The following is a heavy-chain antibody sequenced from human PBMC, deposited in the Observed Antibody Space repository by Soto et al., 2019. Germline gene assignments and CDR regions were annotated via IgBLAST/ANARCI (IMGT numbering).Heavy chain of an antibody. CDR3: ASWHEREHAYDV. D-gene: IGHD1-1*01. Sequence: DVRLVEPGGGLIQPGESLRLSCAAFGFTVSGKRYVAWVRQAPGKGLEWISALYDVDGTFYADSVKGRFTTSSDSSKTTVYLQMNGLRPDDTAVYYCASWHEREHAYDVWGRGTTVTVSS. CDR2: LYDVDGT. J-gene: IGHJ3*01. CDR1: GFTVSGKRY. V-gene: IGHV3-53*01.